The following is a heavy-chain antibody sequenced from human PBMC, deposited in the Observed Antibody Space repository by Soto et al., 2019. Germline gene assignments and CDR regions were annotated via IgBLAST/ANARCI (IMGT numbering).Heavy chain of an antibody. V-gene: IGHV3-23*01. CDR3: AKVREGGSYLFDY. D-gene: IGHD1-26*01. J-gene: IGHJ4*02. Sequence: SLRLSCAASGFTFSSYAMSWVRQAPGKGLEWVSAISGSGGSTYYADSVKGRFTISRDNSKNTLYLQMNSLRAEDTAVYYCAKVREGGSYLFDYWGQGTLVTVSS. CDR1: GFTFSSYA. CDR2: ISGSGGST.